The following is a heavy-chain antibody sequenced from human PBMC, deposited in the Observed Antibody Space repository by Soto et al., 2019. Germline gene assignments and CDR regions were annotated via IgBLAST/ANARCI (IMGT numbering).Heavy chain of an antibody. CDR3: AREGHYYDSSGYYRFDY. CDR1: GGTFSSYG. Sequence: ASVKVSCEASGGTFSSYGISWVRQAPGQGLEWMGWISAYNGNTNYAQKLQGRVTMTTDTSTSTAYMDLRSLRSDDTAVYYCAREGHYYDSSGYYRFDYWGQGTLVTVSS. D-gene: IGHD3-22*01. CDR2: ISAYNGNT. V-gene: IGHV1-18*01. J-gene: IGHJ4*02.